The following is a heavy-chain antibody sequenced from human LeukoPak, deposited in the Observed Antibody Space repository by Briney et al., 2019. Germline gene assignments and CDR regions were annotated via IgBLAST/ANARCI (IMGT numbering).Heavy chain of an antibody. D-gene: IGHD3-10*01. CDR2: IWYDGSNK. Sequence: SGGSLRLSCAASGFTFSNYGMHWVRQAPGKGLEWVALIWYDGSNKYYADSVKGGFTISRDNSKNPLYLQMNSLRAEDTAVYYCAGSYYNVFDYWGQGTLVTVSS. CDR1: GFTFSNYG. V-gene: IGHV3-33*01. CDR3: AGSYYNVFDY. J-gene: IGHJ4*02.